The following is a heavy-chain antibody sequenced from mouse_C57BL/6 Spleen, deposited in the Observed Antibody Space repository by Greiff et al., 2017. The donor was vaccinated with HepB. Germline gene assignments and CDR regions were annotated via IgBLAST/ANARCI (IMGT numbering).Heavy chain of an antibody. V-gene: IGHV5-9-1*02. J-gene: IGHJ3*01. Sequence: EVKLVESGEGLVKPGGSLKLSCAASGFTFSSYAMSWVRQTPEKRLEWVAYISSGGDYIYYADTVKGRFTISRDNARNTLYLQMSSLKSEDTAMYYCTRVDGYYGWFAYWGQGTLVTVSA. CDR1: GFTFSSYA. CDR3: TRVDGYYGWFAY. CDR2: ISSGGDYI. D-gene: IGHD2-3*01.